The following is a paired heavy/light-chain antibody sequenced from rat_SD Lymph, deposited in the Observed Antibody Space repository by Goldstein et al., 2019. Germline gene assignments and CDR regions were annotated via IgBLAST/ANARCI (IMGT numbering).Heavy chain of an antibody. D-gene: IGHD1-7*01. V-gene: IGHV1-57*01. J-gene: IGHJ4*01. CDR1: GYTFTSYD. CDR3: ARRGAAYYGYPPMDA. CDR2: INTGSGGT. Sequence: QVQLQQSGAELAKPGSSVKISCKASGYTFTSYDISWIKQTTGQGLEYIGYINTGSGGTYYNEKFKGKATLTVDKSSSTAFMQLSSLTPEDTAVYYCARRGAAYYGYPPMDAWGQGASVTVSS.
Light chain of an antibody. Sequence: DVVLTQTPPTLSATIGQSVSISCRSSQSLLHSNGNTYLNWLLQRPGQPPQLLIYLVSRLESGVPNRFSGSGSGTDFTLKISGVEAEDLGVYYCVQSTHAPDTFGAGTKLELK. CDR2: LVS. CDR3: VQSTHAPDT. J-gene: IGKJ2-2*01. CDR1: QSLLHSNGNTY. V-gene: IGKV2S25*01.